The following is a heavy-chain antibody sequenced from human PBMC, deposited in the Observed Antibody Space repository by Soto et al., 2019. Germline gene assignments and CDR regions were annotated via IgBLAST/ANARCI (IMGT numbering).Heavy chain of an antibody. J-gene: IGHJ6*03. V-gene: IGHV4-34*01. Sequence: QVQLQQWGAGLLKPSETLSLTCAVYGGSFSGYYWSWIRQPPGKGLEWIGEINHSGSTNYNPSLKMRVTISVDTSKNQFSLRLSSVTAADTAVYYCARGGRPQYYYYYYYMDVWGKGTTVTGSS. CDR2: INHSGST. CDR1: GGSFSGYY. CDR3: ARGGRPQYYYYYYYMDV.